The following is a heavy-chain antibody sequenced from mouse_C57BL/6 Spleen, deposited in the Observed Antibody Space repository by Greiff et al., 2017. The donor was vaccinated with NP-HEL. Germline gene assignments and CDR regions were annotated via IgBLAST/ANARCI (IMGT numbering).Heavy chain of an antibody. Sequence: VQLQQPGAELVKPGASVKLSCKASGYTFTSYWMHWVKQRPGQGLEWIGMIHPNSGSTNYNEKFKSKATLTVDKSSSTAYMQLSSLTSEDSAVYYCARSTNYYGSRNYFDYWGQGTTLTVSS. V-gene: IGHV1-64*01. CDR2: IHPNSGST. D-gene: IGHD1-1*01. J-gene: IGHJ2*01. CDR3: ARSTNYYGSRNYFDY. CDR1: GYTFTSYW.